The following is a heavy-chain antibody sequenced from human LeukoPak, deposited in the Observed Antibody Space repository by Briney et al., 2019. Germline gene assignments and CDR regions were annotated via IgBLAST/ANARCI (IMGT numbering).Heavy chain of an antibody. CDR2: SIPIFGTA. D-gene: IGHD2-15*01. CDR3: AREKRYCSGGCCYSGGGAFDI. Sequence: ASVKVSCKASGGTFSSYAISWVRQAPGQGLEWVGGSIPIFGTANYAQKFQGRFTITTDESTSTAYMELSSLRSEDTAVYYCAREKRYCSGGCCYSGGGAFDIWGQGTMVTVSS. J-gene: IGHJ3*02. V-gene: IGHV1-69*05. CDR1: GGTFSSYA.